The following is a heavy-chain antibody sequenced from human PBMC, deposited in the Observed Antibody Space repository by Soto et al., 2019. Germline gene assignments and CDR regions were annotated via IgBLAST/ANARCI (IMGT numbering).Heavy chain of an antibody. D-gene: IGHD6-19*01. V-gene: IGHV4-38-2*01. J-gene: IGHJ4*02. Sequence: SETLSLTCGVSGYSITSGSYWGWIRQPPGKGLEWIGNIFHNGGTYDNPSLRGRLTMSVDTSKNQFSLKLSSVTAADTAVYYCARHIAVAGTDYFDYWGPGTLVTVSS. CDR2: IFHNGGT. CDR1: GYSITSGSY. CDR3: ARHIAVAGTDYFDY.